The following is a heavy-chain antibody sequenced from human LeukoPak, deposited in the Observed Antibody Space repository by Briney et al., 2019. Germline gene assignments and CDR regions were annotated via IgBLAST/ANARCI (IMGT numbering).Heavy chain of an antibody. CDR3: ARDRGPQGTLYCSSTSCYQEGWFDP. D-gene: IGHD2-2*01. J-gene: IGHJ5*02. CDR2: IYTSGST. V-gene: IGHV4-4*07. CDR1: GGSISSYY. Sequence: NPSETLSLTCTVSGGSISSYYWSWIRQPAGKGLEWIGRIYTSGSTNYNPSLKSRVTMSVDTSKNQFSLKLSSVTAADTAVYYCARDRGPQGTLYCSSTSCYQEGWFDPWGQGTLVTVSS.